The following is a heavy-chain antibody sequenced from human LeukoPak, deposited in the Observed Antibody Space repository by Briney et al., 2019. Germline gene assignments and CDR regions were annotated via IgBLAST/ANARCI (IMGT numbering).Heavy chain of an antibody. CDR2: ISSSSSYI. D-gene: IGHD5-24*01. Sequence: PGGSLRLSCAASGFTFSSYSKNWVRQAPGKGLEWVSSISSSSSYIYYADSVKGRFTISRDNAKNSLYLQMNSLRAEDTAVYYCARSRGDGYNSHYFDYWGQGTLVTVSS. V-gene: IGHV3-21*01. CDR1: GFTFSSYS. CDR3: ARSRGDGYNSHYFDY. J-gene: IGHJ4*02.